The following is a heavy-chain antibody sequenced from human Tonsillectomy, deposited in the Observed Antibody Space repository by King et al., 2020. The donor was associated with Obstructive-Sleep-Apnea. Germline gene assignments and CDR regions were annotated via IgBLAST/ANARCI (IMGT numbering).Heavy chain of an antibody. Sequence: VQLVESGGGLVQPGGSLRLSCADSGFTFSSYAMHWVRQAPGKGLEYVSGISSNGGSTYYGNSVKGRFTIPRDNSKNTLYLQMGSLRAEDMAVYYCARAGTVVTPPDYWGQGTLVTVSS. CDR2: ISSNGGST. D-gene: IGHD4-23*01. J-gene: IGHJ4*02. CDR3: ARAGTVVTPPDY. V-gene: IGHV3-64*01. CDR1: GFTFSSYA.